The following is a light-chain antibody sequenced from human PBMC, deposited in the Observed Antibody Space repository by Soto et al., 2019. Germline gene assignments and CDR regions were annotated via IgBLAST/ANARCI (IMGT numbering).Light chain of an antibody. CDR1: QGISSY. V-gene: IGKV1-9*01. CDR3: QQRSDWRT. Sequence: DIQLTQSPSFLSASVGDRVTITCRASQGISSYLAWYQQKPGKAPKLLIYAASTLQSGVPSRFSGSGSGTEFTLTISSLQPEDFATYYCQQRSDWRTFGRGTKVDIK. J-gene: IGKJ1*01. CDR2: AAS.